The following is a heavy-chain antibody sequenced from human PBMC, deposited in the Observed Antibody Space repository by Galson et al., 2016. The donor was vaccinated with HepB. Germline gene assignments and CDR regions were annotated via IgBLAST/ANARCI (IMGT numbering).Heavy chain of an antibody. J-gene: IGHJ4*02. CDR3: ARAAYCGGACYPHFDF. V-gene: IGHV4-30-2*01. D-gene: IGHD2-21*02. Sequence: LSLTCAVSGGSIGSGTYSWSWIRQPPGKGPEWIGYIYHSGNSYYNPSLKSRVTVSVDRSKSHFSLNLRSVTAAGTAVYYCARAAYCGGACYPHFDFWGQGTLVTVSS. CDR1: GGSIGSGTYS. CDR2: IYHSGNS.